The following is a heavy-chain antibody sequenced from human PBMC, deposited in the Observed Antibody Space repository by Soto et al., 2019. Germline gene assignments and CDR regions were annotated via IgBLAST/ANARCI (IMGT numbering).Heavy chain of an antibody. CDR2: IYQTGTT. Sequence: TLSLTRTVSGASINSDGHSRSWIRQPPGEALEWIGNIYQTGTTPYNPSPDSRVSISAVRSKTQCAPHLTSVTAADTAVYYCARAVFCTDGFCLPNWLDPWG. CDR3: ARAVFCTDGFCLPNWLDP. V-gene: IGHV4-30-2*01. CDR1: GASINSDGHS. J-gene: IGHJ5*02. D-gene: IGHD2-8*01.